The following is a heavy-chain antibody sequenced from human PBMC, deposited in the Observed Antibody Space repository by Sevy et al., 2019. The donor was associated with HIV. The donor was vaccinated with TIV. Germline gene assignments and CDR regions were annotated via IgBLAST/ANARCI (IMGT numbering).Heavy chain of an antibody. D-gene: IGHD4-17*01. CDR3: ARPPTPYGDYDYDFDY. V-gene: IGHV3-30-3*01. CDR2: ISFDGYTS. J-gene: IGHJ4*02. Sequence: GGSLILSCAASGFTFSHFSMYWVRQAPGKGLEWVALISFDGYTSSYADSVRGRFTISRDNTKDTLYLQMNSLALDDTAVYYCARPPTPYGDYDYDFDYWGQGTLVTVSS. CDR1: GFTFSHFS.